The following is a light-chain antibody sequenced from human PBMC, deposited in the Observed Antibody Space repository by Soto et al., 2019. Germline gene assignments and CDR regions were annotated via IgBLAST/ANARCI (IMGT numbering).Light chain of an antibody. J-gene: IGKJ1*01. Sequence: DIVMTQSPDSLAVSLGERTTINCRSSQSVLHRSKRKNYLAWYQQKAGQPPKLLISWASTRESGVPDRFSGSGSGTDFTLTISSLQSEDFAVYYCQQYNEWPSWTFGQGTKV. CDR1: QSVLHRSKRKNY. CDR2: WAS. CDR3: QQYNEWPSWT. V-gene: IGKV4-1*01.